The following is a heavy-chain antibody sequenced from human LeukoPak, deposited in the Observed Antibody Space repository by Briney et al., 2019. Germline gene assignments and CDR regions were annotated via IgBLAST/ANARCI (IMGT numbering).Heavy chain of an antibody. CDR1: GFTFDDYG. V-gene: IGHV3-20*04. J-gene: IGHJ5*02. D-gene: IGHD6-19*01. Sequence: GGSLRLSCAASGFTFDDYGMSWVRQAPGKGLEWVSGINWNGGSTGYADSVKGRFTISRDNAKNTLYLQMNSLRAEDTAVYYCARDDGWLGRFDPWGQGTLVTVSS. CDR2: INWNGGST. CDR3: ARDDGWLGRFDP.